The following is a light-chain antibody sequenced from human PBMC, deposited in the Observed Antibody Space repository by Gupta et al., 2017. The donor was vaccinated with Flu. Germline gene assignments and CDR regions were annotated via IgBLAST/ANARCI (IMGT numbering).Light chain of an antibody. CDR3: LQHKHGPWT. J-gene: IGKJ1*01. CDR1: QDIRND. Sequence: DIQMTQSPSPLSASVGDRVTITCRARQDIRNDLGWYQKKPEKATKRLFYATSILPSGVPPRFSGRGSRTVFTLTISSLQPEDFATYYCLQHKHGPWTFGQGTRVEI. CDR2: ATS. V-gene: IGKV1-17*01.